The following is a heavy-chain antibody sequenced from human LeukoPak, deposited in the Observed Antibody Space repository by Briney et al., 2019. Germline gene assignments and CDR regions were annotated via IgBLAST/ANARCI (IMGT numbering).Heavy chain of an antibody. V-gene: IGHV1-18*04. CDR3: ARSPRDSSGYYYVGAFDI. CDR1: GYTFTGYY. CDR2: ISAYNGNT. J-gene: IGHJ3*02. D-gene: IGHD3-22*01. Sequence: GASVKVSCKASGYTFTGYYMHWVRQAPGQGLEWMGWISAYNGNTNYAQKLQGRVTMTTDTSTSTAYMELRSLRSDDTAVYYCARSPRDSSGYYYVGAFDIWGQGTMVTVSS.